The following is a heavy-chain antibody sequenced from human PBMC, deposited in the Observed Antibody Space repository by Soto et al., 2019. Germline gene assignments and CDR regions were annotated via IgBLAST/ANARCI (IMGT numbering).Heavy chain of an antibody. CDR1: GFAFSSYT. V-gene: IGHV3-21*01. CDR2: ISSSSTYI. CDR3: ARDLRGDYLGSPSHYLDC. Sequence: EVQLVESGGGLVKPGGSLRLSCAASGFAFSSYTMNWVRQAPGKGLEWVSSISSSSTYIYYVDSVKGRFTISRDNAKNPLFLQLNSLRAEDTAVYYCARDLRGDYLGSPSHYLDCWGQGTLVTVSS. J-gene: IGHJ4*02. D-gene: IGHD4-17*01.